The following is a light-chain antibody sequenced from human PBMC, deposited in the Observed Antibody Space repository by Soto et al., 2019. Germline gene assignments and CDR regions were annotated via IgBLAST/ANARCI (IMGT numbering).Light chain of an antibody. CDR3: QQYNSYPWT. J-gene: IGKJ1*01. CDR1: PSISSW. V-gene: IGKV1-5*01. CDR2: DAS. Sequence: DIQMTQSPSTLSASVGDRVTITCRTSPSISSWLAWYQQKPGKAPKLLIYDASSLESEVPSRFSGSGSGTEFTLTISSLQPDDFATYYRQQYNSYPWTFGHGTKVEIK.